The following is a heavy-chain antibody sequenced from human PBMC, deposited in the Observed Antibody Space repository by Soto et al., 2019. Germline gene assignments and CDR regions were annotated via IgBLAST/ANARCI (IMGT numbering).Heavy chain of an antibody. D-gene: IGHD3-3*01. V-gene: IGHV1-8*01. Sequence: QVQLVQSGAEVKKPGASVKVSCKASGYTFTSYDINWVRQATGQGLEWMGWMNPNSGNTGYAQKFQGRVTMTRNTSISTAYMELSSLRSEDTALYYCARGNISYDFWSGYFPPLFDYWGQGTLVTVSS. CDR1: GYTFTSYD. CDR2: MNPNSGNT. J-gene: IGHJ4*02. CDR3: ARGNISYDFWSGYFPPLFDY.